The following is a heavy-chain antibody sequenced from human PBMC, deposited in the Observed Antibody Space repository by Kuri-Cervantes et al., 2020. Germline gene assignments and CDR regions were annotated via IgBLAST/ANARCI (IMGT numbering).Heavy chain of an antibody. D-gene: IGHD1-1*01. J-gene: IGHJ4*02. Sequence: SVKVSCKASGGTFSSYAISWVRQAPGQGLEWMGGIIPISGTAIYAQKFQGRVTITADESTSTAYMELSSLRSEDTAVYYCAKSPYNWNAPFDYWGQGTLVTVSS. CDR2: IIPISGTA. V-gene: IGHV1-69*13. CDR3: AKSPYNWNAPFDY. CDR1: GGTFSSYA.